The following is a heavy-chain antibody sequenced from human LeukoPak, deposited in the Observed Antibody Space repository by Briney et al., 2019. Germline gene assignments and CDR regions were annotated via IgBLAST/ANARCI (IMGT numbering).Heavy chain of an antibody. J-gene: IGHJ4*02. Sequence: PGGSLRLSCVASGFTFSDHYMSWIRQAPGKGLEWVSYMSSSGSTIYYADSVKGRFTISRDNAKNSLYLQMNSLRAEDTAVYYCARKTGTLDYWGQGTLVTVS. V-gene: IGHV3-11*01. CDR2: MSSSGSTI. D-gene: IGHD1-14*01. CDR1: GFTFSDHY. CDR3: ARKTGTLDY.